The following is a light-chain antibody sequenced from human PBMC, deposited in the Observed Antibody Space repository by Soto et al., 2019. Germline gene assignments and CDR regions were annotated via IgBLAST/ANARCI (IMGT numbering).Light chain of an antibody. CDR3: ASYTSARIRV. Sequence: QSALTQRAFVSASPGQSVTISCTGTSSDIGAYNSVSWCQQHPGKAPQLMIYDVSYRPSGISSRFSGSKSGNTASLAISGLQADDDADYYCASYTSARIRVFGGGTKLTVL. CDR1: SSDIGAYNS. J-gene: IGLJ2*01. CDR2: DVS. V-gene: IGLV2-14*03.